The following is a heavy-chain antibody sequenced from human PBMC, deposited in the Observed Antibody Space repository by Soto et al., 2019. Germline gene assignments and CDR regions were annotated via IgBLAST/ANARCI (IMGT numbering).Heavy chain of an antibody. J-gene: IGHJ4*02. CDR1: GFSFGISP. D-gene: IGHD7-27*01. CDR3: ARDPKTSGGQHWAFNYFDS. Sequence: QVQLVESGGGVVQPGRSLRLSCAASGFSFGISPMHWVRQAPGKGPEWVELISYDGTNKFYADSVKGRFTISRDNSKSTLYLQVDSLRPEDAAVYYCARDPKTSGGQHWAFNYFDSWGQGTLVTVSS. V-gene: IGHV3-30-3*01. CDR2: ISYDGTNK.